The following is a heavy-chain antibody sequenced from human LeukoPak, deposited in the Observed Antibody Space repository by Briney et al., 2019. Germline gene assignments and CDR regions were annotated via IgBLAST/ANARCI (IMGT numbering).Heavy chain of an antibody. J-gene: IGHJ4*02. CDR1: GFTFSSYA. Sequence: GRSLRLSCAASGFTFSSYAMHWVRQAPGKGLEWVAVISYDGSNKYYADSVKGRFTISRDNSKNTLYLQMNSLRAEDTAVYYCAKVGLGSYSTVVPYYFDYWGQGTLVTVSS. CDR2: ISYDGSNK. CDR3: AKVGLGSYSTVVPYYFDY. V-gene: IGHV3-30-3*01. D-gene: IGHD2-2*01.